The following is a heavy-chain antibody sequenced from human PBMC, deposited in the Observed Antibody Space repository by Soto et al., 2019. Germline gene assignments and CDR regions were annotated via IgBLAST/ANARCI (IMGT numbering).Heavy chain of an antibody. D-gene: IGHD1-26*01. J-gene: IGHJ4*02. CDR2: IIPIFGTA. Sequence: QVQLVQSGAEVKKPGSSVKVSCKASGGTFSSYSINWVRQAHGQGLEWMGEIIPIFGTANYAQKFQGRVTITADESTSTAYMELSILRSEDTAVYYCARDGGRHSGGNDYWGQGTLVTVSS. CDR3: ARDGGRHSGGNDY. CDR1: GGTFSSYS. V-gene: IGHV1-69*01.